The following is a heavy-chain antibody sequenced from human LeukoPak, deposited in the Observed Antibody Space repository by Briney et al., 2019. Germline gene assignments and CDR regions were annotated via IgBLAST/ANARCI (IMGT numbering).Heavy chain of an antibody. Sequence: GGSPRLSCAASGFTFSTFAMIWVRQPPGKGLEWVSSIFPSGGEIHYADSVRGRFTISRDNSKSTLSLQMNSLRAENTAIYYCATYRQVLLPFESWGQGTLVTVSS. J-gene: IGHJ4*02. V-gene: IGHV3-23*01. D-gene: IGHD2-8*02. CDR1: GFTFSTFA. CDR2: IFPSGGEI. CDR3: ATYRQVLLPFES.